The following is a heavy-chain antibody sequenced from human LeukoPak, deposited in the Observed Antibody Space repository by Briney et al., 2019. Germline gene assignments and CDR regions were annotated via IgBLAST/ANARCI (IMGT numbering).Heavy chain of an antibody. V-gene: IGHV1-8*01. D-gene: IGHD4-17*01. J-gene: IGHJ5*02. CDR2: INPHSGKT. Sequence: ASAKVSCKTSGYPFRNYDINWVRQATGQGLEWMGWINPHSGKTGYAQKFQGRVTMTTDTSASTAYMELSSLRSEDTAVYYCARLSSHYGDYKVDPWGQGTLVTVSS. CDR1: GYPFRNYD. CDR3: ARLSSHYGDYKVDP.